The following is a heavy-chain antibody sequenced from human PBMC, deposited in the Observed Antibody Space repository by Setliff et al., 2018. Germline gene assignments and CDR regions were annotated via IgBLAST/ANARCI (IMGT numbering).Heavy chain of an antibody. CDR2: ISAYTGNT. Sequence: ASVKVSCKASGYTFTNYGISWVRQAPGQGLEWMGWISAYTGNTYSAQKFQGRLTMTTDTSTTTAYMELRSLRSDDTAVYYCSRLVRYCTRTSCQRASGEDYWGQGTLVTVSS. CDR3: SRLVRYCTRTSCQRASGEDY. V-gene: IGHV1-18*01. CDR1: GYTFTNYG. J-gene: IGHJ4*02. D-gene: IGHD2-2*01.